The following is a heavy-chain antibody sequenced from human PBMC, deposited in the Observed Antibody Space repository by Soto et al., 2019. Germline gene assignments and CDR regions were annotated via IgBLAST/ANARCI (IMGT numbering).Heavy chain of an antibody. J-gene: IGHJ6*02. V-gene: IGHV4-34*01. CDR2: INHSGST. Sequence: PSETLSLTCAFYGGSFRGYYWSLIRQPPGKGLEWIGEINHSGSTNYNPSLKSRVTISVDTSKSQFSLKLSSVTAADTAVYYCARDHDIVLMVYAIPHGMDVWGQGTTVTVSS. CDR1: GGSFRGYY. D-gene: IGHD2-8*01. CDR3: ARDHDIVLMVYAIPHGMDV.